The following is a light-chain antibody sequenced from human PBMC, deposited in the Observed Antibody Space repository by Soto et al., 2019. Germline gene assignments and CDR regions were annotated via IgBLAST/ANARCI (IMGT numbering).Light chain of an antibody. CDR1: QSVSSY. Sequence: EIVLTQSPATLSLSPGERATLSCRASQSVSSYLTWYQHKPGQAPKLLIYDASNRATGIPSSVSGSGSGTDFTITLSSLEPDDFAVYYWQQPYTFGQGTELEIK. CDR2: DAS. V-gene: IGKV3-11*01. CDR3: QQPYT. J-gene: IGKJ2*01.